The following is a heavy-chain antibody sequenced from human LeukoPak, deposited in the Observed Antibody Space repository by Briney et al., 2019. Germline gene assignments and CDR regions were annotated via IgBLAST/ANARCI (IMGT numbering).Heavy chain of an antibody. J-gene: IGHJ4*02. CDR3: ARDQHREFDY. V-gene: IGHV3-48*01. CDR2: ITSSTSTI. Sequence: PGGSLRLSCAASGFTFSSYSMNWFRQAPGKGLEWVSYITSSTSTIYYADSVKGRFTISRDNAKNSLYLQMNSLRAEDTAVYYCARDQHREFDYWGQGTLVTVSS. CDR1: GFTFSSYS. D-gene: IGHD2-21*01.